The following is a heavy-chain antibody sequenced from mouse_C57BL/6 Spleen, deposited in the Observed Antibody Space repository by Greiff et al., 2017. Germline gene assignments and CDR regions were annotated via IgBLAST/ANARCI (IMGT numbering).Heavy chain of an antibody. V-gene: IGHV1-82*01. Sequence: VQLQQSGPELVKPGASVKISCKASGYAFSSSWMNWVKQRPGKGLEWIGRIYPGDGDTNYNGKFKGKATLTADKSSSTAYMQLSSLTSEDSAVYFCARSPARGAMDYWGQGTSVTVSS. CDR1: GYAFSSSW. J-gene: IGHJ4*01. CDR3: ARSPARGAMDY. CDR2: IYPGDGDT.